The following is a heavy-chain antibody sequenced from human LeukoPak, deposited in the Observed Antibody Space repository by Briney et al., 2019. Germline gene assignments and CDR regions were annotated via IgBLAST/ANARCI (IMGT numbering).Heavy chain of an antibody. J-gene: IGHJ4*02. Sequence: PGGSLRLSCAASGFTFSSYAMTWVRQAPGKGLEWVSTISGRGGRTYYADSVKGRFTISRDNSKNTLYLQMNSLRAEDTAVYYCARDGPRYFDWLSGPDYWGQGTLVTVPS. V-gene: IGHV3-23*01. D-gene: IGHD3-9*01. CDR2: ISGRGGRT. CDR1: GFTFSSYA. CDR3: ARDGPRYFDWLSGPDY.